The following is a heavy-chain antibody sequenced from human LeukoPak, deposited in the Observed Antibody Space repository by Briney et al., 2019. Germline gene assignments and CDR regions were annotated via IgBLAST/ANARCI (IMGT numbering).Heavy chain of an antibody. Sequence: GASVKVSCKASGYTFTSYGISWVRQAPGQGLEWMGWISAYNGNTNYAQKLQGRVTMTTDTSTSTAYMELRSLRSDDAAVYYCARVRPHYYDSSGSRGDYWGQGTLVTVSS. CDR3: ARVRPHYYDSSGSRGDY. CDR2: ISAYNGNT. CDR1: GYTFTSYG. V-gene: IGHV1-18*01. J-gene: IGHJ4*02. D-gene: IGHD3-22*01.